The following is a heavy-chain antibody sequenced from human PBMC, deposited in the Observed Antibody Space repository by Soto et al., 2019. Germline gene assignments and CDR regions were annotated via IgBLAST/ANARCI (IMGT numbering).Heavy chain of an antibody. CDR2: MNPYSGNT. Sequence: GPVKVSCKASGYAFTTYDISWVRQATGQGLEWMGWMNPYSGNTGYAQKFQGRVTVTRNTSISTVYMELSGLRPDDTAVYYCARRKERSGPHYFDYWGQGSQVTVS. D-gene: IGHD6-25*01. CDR1: GYAFTTYD. V-gene: IGHV1-8*01. J-gene: IGHJ4*02. CDR3: ARRKERSGPHYFDY.